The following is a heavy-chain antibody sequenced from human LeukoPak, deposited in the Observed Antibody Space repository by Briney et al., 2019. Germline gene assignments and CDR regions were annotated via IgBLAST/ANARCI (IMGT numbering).Heavy chain of an antibody. Sequence: GGSLRLSCAVSGFTFSDSWMHWVRQAPGKGLGWVSSISSSSSYIYYADSVKGRFTISRDNAKNSLYLQMNSLRAEDTAVYYCARQYYDILTGYSQSDAFDIWGQGTMVTVSS. CDR2: ISSSSSYI. V-gene: IGHV3-21*01. D-gene: IGHD3-9*01. J-gene: IGHJ3*02. CDR3: ARQYYDILTGYSQSDAFDI. CDR1: GFTFSDSW.